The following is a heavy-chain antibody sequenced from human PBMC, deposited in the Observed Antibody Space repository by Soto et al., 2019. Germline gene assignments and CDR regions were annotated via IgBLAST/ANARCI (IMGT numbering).Heavy chain of an antibody. CDR2: ISYDGSNK. J-gene: IGHJ6*02. CDR1: GFTFSSYG. V-gene: IGHV3-30*18. CDR3: AKDRLSSSSGDYYYGMDV. D-gene: IGHD6-6*01. Sequence: GGSLRLSCAASGFTFSSYGMHWVRQAPGKGLEWVAVISYDGSNKYYADSVKGRFTISRDNSKNTLYLQMNSLRAEDTAVYYCAKDRLSSSSGDYYYGMDVWGQGTTVTVS.